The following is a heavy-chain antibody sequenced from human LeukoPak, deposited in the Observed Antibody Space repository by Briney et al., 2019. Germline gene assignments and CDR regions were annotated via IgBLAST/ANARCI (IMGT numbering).Heavy chain of an antibody. D-gene: IGHD1-1*01. J-gene: IGHJ6*02. Sequence: SETLSLTCIVSGGSLSSANSYWSWFRQPPGKGLEWIGYMHFSGITKYNPSLKSRVTISIDTSKNQFSLKLSSVTAADTAVYYCARGHHNWASYYGMDVWGQGTTVTVSS. CDR2: MHFSGIT. V-gene: IGHV4-61*01. CDR1: GGSLSSANSY. CDR3: ARGHHNWASYYGMDV.